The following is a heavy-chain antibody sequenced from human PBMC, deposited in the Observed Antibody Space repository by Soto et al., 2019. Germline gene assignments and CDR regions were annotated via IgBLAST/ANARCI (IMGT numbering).Heavy chain of an antibody. CDR1: GYTFTSYY. Sequence: ASVKVSCKASGYTFTSYYMHWVRQAPGQGLEWMGIITPSGGSTSYAQKFQGRVTMTRDTTTSTVYMELSSMRSEDTVVYYCARDYLDSSWDPRLTHDYWGQGTLVTVSS. CDR2: ITPSGGST. D-gene: IGHD6-25*01. J-gene: IGHJ4*02. CDR3: ARDYLDSSWDPRLTHDY. V-gene: IGHV1-46*01.